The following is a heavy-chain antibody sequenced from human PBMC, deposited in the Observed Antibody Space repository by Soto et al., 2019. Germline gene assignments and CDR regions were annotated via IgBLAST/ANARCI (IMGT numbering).Heavy chain of an antibody. CDR2: IIPIFGTA. V-gene: IGHV1-69*13. J-gene: IGHJ5*02. Sequence: SVKVAGKASGGTFSSDAISWVRQAPGQGLEWMGGIIPIFGTANYAQKFQGRVTITADESTSTAYMELSSLRSEDTAVYYCARLYCSGGSCYWFDPWGQGTLVTVSS. D-gene: IGHD2-15*01. CDR3: ARLYCSGGSCYWFDP. CDR1: GGTFSSDA.